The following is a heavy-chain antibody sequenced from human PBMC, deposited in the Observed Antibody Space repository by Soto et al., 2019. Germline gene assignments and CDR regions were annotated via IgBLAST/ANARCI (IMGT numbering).Heavy chain of an antibody. V-gene: IGHV5-51*01. CDR2: IYPGDSDT. D-gene: IGHD2-2*01. Sequence: PGESLKISCKGLGNSFNNWIGWVRQMPGKGLEWVGIIYPGDSDTRYSPSFQGQVTISADKSISTAYLQMNSLRPEDTAVYYCTKGCSRTTCSNILIDYWGQGTLVTVSS. CDR1: GNSFNNW. CDR3: TKGCSRTTCSNILIDY. J-gene: IGHJ4*02.